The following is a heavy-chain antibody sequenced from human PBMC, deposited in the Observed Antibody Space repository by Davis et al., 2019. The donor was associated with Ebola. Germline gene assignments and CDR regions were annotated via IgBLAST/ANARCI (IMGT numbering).Heavy chain of an antibody. CDR3: ARVRWLQSIYFDY. J-gene: IGHJ4*02. V-gene: IGHV3-7*03. Sequence: GESLKISCAASGFTFSSYWMSWVRQAPGKGLEWVANIKQDGSEKYYVDSVKGRFTISRDNAKNSLYLQMNSLRAEDTAVYYCARVRWLQSIYFDYWGQGTLVTVSS. CDR2: IKQDGSEK. CDR1: GFTFSSYW. D-gene: IGHD5-24*01.